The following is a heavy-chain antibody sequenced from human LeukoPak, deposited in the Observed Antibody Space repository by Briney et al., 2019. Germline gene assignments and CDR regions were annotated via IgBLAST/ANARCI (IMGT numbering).Heavy chain of an antibody. Sequence: QPGGSLRLSCAASGFTFSSYGMHWVRQAPGKGLEWVAVISYDGSNKYYADSVKGRFTISRDNSKNTLYLQMNSLRAEDTAVYYCAKDSSPPEDYDWSDFDYWGQGTLVTVSS. CDR2: ISYDGSNK. CDR3: AKDSSPPEDYDWSDFDY. V-gene: IGHV3-30*18. J-gene: IGHJ4*02. D-gene: IGHD5-12*01. CDR1: GFTFSSYG.